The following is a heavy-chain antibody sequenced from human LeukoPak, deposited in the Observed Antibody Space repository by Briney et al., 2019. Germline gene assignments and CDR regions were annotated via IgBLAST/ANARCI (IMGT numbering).Heavy chain of an antibody. CDR3: ARGASGIVLMMYAMRFDY. J-gene: IGHJ4*02. Sequence: SETLSLTCAVYGGSFSGYYWSWIRQPPGKGLEWIGEINHSGSTNYNPSLKSRVTISVDTSKNQFSLKLSSVTAADTAVYYCARGASGIVLMMYAMRFDYWGQGTLVTVSS. CDR1: GGSFSGYY. V-gene: IGHV4-34*01. CDR2: INHSGST. D-gene: IGHD2-8*01.